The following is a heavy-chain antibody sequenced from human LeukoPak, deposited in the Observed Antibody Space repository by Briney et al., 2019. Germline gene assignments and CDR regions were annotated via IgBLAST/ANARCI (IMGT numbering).Heavy chain of an antibody. CDR2: IIPIFGTA. V-gene: IGHV1-69*06. Sequence: SVKVSCKASGGTFSSYAISWVRQAPGQGLEWMGGIIPIFGTADYAQKFQGRVTITADKSTSTAYMELSSLRSEDTAEYYCASGISSSWTVGRFDYWGQGTLVTVSS. D-gene: IGHD6-13*01. CDR3: ASGISSSWTVGRFDY. J-gene: IGHJ4*02. CDR1: GGTFSSYA.